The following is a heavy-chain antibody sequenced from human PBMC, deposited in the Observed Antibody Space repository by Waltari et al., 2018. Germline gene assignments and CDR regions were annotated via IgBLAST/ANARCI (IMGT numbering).Heavy chain of an antibody. CDR3: ASRARYCSGGSCYSGRFYVGYFQH. V-gene: IGHV1-69*14. Sequence: QVQLVQSGAEVKKPGSSVKVSCKASGGTFSSYAISWVRQAPGQGLEWMGGIIPIFGTANYAQKFQGRVTITADKSTSTAYMELSSLRSEDTAVYYCASRARYCSGGSCYSGRFYVGYFQHWGQGTLVTVSS. CDR1: GGTFSSYA. J-gene: IGHJ1*01. CDR2: IIPIFGTA. D-gene: IGHD2-15*01.